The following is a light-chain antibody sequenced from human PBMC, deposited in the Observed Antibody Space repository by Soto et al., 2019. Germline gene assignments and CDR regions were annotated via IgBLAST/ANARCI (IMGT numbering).Light chain of an antibody. CDR2: GAS. V-gene: IGKV3-15*01. CDR3: QQYNNWPPLT. CDR1: QSVSSN. J-gene: IGKJ4*01. Sequence: EIVMTQSPATLSVSPGERATLSYRASQSVSSNLAWYQQKPGQAPRLLIYGASTRATGIPARFSGGGSGTEFTLTISSLQSEDFAVYYCQQYNNWPPLTFGGGTKVEIK.